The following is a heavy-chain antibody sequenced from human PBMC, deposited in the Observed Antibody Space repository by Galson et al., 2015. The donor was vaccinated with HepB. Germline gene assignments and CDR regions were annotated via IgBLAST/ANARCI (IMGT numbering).Heavy chain of an antibody. CDR3: ARFAPSELAVRGNWFDP. CDR1: GYSFTSYW. CDR2: IDPSDSYT. V-gene: IGHV5-10-1*01. D-gene: IGHD3-10*02. Sequence: QSGAEVKKPGESLRISCKGSGYSFTSYWISWVRQMPGKGLEWMGRIDPSDSYTNYSPSFQGHVTISADKSISTAYLQWSSLKASDTAMYYCARFAPSELAVRGNWFDPWGQGTLVTVSS. J-gene: IGHJ5*02.